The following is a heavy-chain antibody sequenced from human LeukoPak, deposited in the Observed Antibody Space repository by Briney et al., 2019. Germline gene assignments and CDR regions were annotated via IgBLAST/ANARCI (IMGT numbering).Heavy chain of an antibody. D-gene: IGHD2-2*01. CDR2: INHSGST. CDR1: GGSFSGYY. J-gene: IGHJ6*03. Sequence: SETLSLTCAVYGGSFSGYYWSWIRQPPGKGLEWIGEINHSGSTNYNPPLKSRVTISVDTTKNQFSLKLSSVTAADTAVYYCARGQVVVVPAAMYYFYYMDVWGKGTTVTVSS. CDR3: ARGQVVVVPAAMYYFYYMDV. V-gene: IGHV4-34*01.